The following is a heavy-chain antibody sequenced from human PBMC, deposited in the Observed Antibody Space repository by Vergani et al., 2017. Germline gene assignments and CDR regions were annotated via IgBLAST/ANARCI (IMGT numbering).Heavy chain of an antibody. CDR1: GYTFTSYY. CDR3: ARDKAYYYGSGREPAGFDY. CDR2: INPSGGST. V-gene: IGHV1-46*01. Sequence: QVQLVQSGAEVKKPGASVKVSCKASGYTFTSYYMHWVRQAPGQGLEWMGIINPSGGSTSYAQKFQGRVTMTRDTSTSTVYMELSSLRSEDTAVYYCARDKAYYYGSGREPAGFDYWGQGTLVAVSS. D-gene: IGHD3-10*01. J-gene: IGHJ4*02.